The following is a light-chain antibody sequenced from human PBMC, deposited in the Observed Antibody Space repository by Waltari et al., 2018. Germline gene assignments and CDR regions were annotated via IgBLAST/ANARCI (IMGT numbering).Light chain of an antibody. J-gene: IGKJ2*01. CDR2: ASS. CDR3: QQSYSTPPYT. CDR1: QSISSY. Sequence: DIQMTQSPSSLSASVGDRVTIICRASQSISSYLNWYQQKPGKAPKLLIYASSSLQSGVPSRFSGGGSGTDFTLTISSLQPEDFATYYCQQSYSTPPYTFGQGTKLEI. V-gene: IGKV1-39*01.